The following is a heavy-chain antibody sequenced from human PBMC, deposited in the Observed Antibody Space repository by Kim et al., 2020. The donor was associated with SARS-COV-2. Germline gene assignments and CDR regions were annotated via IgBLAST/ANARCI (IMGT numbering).Heavy chain of an antibody. CDR2: TI. CDR3: ATTYGSGLDV. V-gene: IGHV3-74*01. J-gene: IGHJ6*02. D-gene: IGHD4-17*01. Sequence: TISYADAVRGRFTICRDNTKNTLFLKMNRLRAEDTAVYYCATTYGSGLDVWGQGTTVTVSS.